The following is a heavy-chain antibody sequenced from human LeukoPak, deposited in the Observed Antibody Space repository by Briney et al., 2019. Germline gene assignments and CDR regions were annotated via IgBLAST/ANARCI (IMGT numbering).Heavy chain of an antibody. CDR2: TYYRSKWYN. V-gene: IGHV6-1*01. CDR1: GDSVSSISAA. Sequence: SQTLSLTRAISGDSVSSISAAWNWIRQSPSRGFEWLGRTYYRSKWYNDYAVSVKSRITINPDTSKNQFSLQLNSVTPEDTAVYYCAISAGYSSSWIKNYYYYYYMDVWGKGTTVTVSS. J-gene: IGHJ6*03. D-gene: IGHD6-13*01. CDR3: AISAGYSSSWIKNYYYYYYMDV.